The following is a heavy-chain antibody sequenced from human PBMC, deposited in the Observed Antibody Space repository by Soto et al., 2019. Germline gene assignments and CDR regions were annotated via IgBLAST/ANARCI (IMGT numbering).Heavy chain of an antibody. CDR1: GGSISSSSYY. CDR3: ARGHDYGDARPDAFDI. J-gene: IGHJ3*02. Sequence: QLQLQESGPGLVKPSETLSLTCTVSGGSISSSSYYWGWIRQPPGKGLEWIGSIYYSGSTYYNPSLKSRVTISVDTSKNQFSLKLSSVTAADTAVYYCARGHDYGDARPDAFDIWGQGTMVTVSS. V-gene: IGHV4-39*01. D-gene: IGHD4-17*01. CDR2: IYYSGST.